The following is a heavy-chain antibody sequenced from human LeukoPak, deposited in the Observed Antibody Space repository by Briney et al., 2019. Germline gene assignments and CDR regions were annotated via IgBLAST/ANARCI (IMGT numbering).Heavy chain of an antibody. J-gene: IGHJ5*02. CDR1: GFTFSSYW. Sequence: GGSLRLSCAASGFTFSSYWMSWVRQAPGKGLEWVANIKQDGSEKYYVDSVKGRFTISRGNAKNSLYPQMNSLRAEDTAVYYCAREGSGCSSTSCYSFIQDVWDNWFDPWGQGTLVTVSS. CDR2: IKQDGSEK. D-gene: IGHD2-2*01. V-gene: IGHV3-7*01. CDR3: AREGSGCSSTSCYSFIQDVWDNWFDP.